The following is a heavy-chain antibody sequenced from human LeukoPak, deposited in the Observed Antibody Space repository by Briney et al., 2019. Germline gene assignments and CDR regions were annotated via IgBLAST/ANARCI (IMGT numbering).Heavy chain of an antibody. V-gene: IGHV1-3*01. Sequence: ASVKVSCKASGYTFTSYAMHWVRQAPGQRLEWMGWINAGDGNTKYSQKFQGRVTITADKSTSTAYMELSSLRSEDTAVYYCARDRDKRPYYDILTGDHNWFDPWGQGTLVTVSS. CDR2: INAGDGNT. D-gene: IGHD3-9*01. CDR1: GYTFTSYA. J-gene: IGHJ5*02. CDR3: ARDRDKRPYYDILTGDHNWFDP.